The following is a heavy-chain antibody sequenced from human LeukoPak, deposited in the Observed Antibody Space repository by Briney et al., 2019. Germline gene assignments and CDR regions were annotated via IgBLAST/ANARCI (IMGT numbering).Heavy chain of an antibody. D-gene: IGHD3-10*01. Sequence: PGGSLRLSCAASGFTFSSYSMSWVRQAPWKGLEWVSAISGSGGSTYYADSVKGRFTISRDNSKNTLFVQMSSLRSEDTSVYYCVYQVRGVVVWGQGTLVTVSS. CDR2: ISGSGGST. J-gene: IGHJ4*02. CDR1: GFTFSSYS. V-gene: IGHV3-23*01. CDR3: VYQVRGVVV.